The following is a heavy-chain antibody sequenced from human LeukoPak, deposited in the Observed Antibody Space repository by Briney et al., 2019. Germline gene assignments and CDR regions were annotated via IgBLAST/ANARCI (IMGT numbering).Heavy chain of an antibody. CDR3: ARGIPPAE. V-gene: IGHV4-34*01. Sequence: SETLSLTCAVYGGSFSSYYWSWIRQPPGKGLEWIGEINHSGSTNYNPSLKSRVTISVDTSKNQFSLQLNSVTPEDTAVYYCARGIPPAEWGQGTLVTVSS. CDR2: INHSGST. J-gene: IGHJ4*02. CDR1: GGSFSSYY.